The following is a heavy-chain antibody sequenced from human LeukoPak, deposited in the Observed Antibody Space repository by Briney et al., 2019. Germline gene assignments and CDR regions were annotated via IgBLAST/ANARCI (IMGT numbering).Heavy chain of an antibody. Sequence: GRSLRLSCAASGFTFDGYAMHWVRQAPGKGLEWVSGISWNSGSIGYADSVKGRFTISRDNSKNTLYLQMNSLRAEDTAVYYCARGGYYDSSGYLDYWGQGTLVTVSS. V-gene: IGHV3-9*01. CDR2: ISWNSGSI. CDR3: ARGGYYDSSGYLDY. D-gene: IGHD3-22*01. J-gene: IGHJ4*02. CDR1: GFTFDGYA.